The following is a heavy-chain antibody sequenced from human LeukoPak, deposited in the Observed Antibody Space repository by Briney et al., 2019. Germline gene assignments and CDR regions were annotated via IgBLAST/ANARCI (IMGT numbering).Heavy chain of an antibody. CDR3: ARGYSSSWYSIGFDP. J-gene: IGHJ5*02. CDR2: IYYSGST. Sequence: SETLSFTCTVSGGSISSYYWSWIRQPPGKGLEWIGYIYYSGSTNYNPSLKSRVTISVDTSKNQFSLKLSSVTAADTAVYYCARGYSSSWYSIGFDPWGQGTLVTVSS. V-gene: IGHV4-59*08. CDR1: GGSISSYY. D-gene: IGHD6-13*01.